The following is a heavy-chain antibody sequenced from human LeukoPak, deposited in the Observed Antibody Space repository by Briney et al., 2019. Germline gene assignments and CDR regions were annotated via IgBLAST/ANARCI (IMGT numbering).Heavy chain of an antibody. Sequence: ASETLSLTCTVSGGSISSSSYYWGWIRQPPGKGLEWIGSIYYSGSTYYNPSLKSRVTISVDTSKNQFSLKLSSVTAADTAVYYCARDSAGYSYGYAFDYWGQGTLVTVSS. CDR2: IYYSGST. D-gene: IGHD5-18*01. CDR3: ARDSAGYSYGYAFDY. V-gene: IGHV4-39*07. J-gene: IGHJ4*02. CDR1: GGSISSSSYY.